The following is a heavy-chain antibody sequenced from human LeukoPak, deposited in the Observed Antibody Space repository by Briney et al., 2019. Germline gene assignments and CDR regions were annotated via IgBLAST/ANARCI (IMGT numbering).Heavy chain of an antibody. V-gene: IGHV4-39*07. CDR2: IYHSGST. CDR1: GGSISSSFYY. Sequence: SGTLSLTCTVSGGSISSSFYYWGWIRQPPGKGLEWIGSIYHSGSTYYNPSLKSRVTISVDTSKNQFSLKLSSVTAADTAVYYCARDPFIGGSWYMSVFDYWGQGTLVTVSS. CDR3: ARDPFIGGSWYMSVFDY. J-gene: IGHJ4*02. D-gene: IGHD6-13*01.